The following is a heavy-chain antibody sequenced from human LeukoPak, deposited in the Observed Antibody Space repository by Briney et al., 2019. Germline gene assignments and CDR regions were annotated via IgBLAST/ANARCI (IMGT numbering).Heavy chain of an antibody. Sequence: GESLKISCKGSGYRFTSYWIGWVRQMPGKGLEWMGIIYPGDSDTRYSPSFQGQVTISADKSISTAYLQWSSLKASDTAMYYCARQVVVAATSYYYYGMDVWGQGTTVTVSS. D-gene: IGHD2-15*01. CDR2: IYPGDSDT. J-gene: IGHJ6*02. V-gene: IGHV5-51*01. CDR1: GYRFTSYW. CDR3: ARQVVVAATSYYYYGMDV.